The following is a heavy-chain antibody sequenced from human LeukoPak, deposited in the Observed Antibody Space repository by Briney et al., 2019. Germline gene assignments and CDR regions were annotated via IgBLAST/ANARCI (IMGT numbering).Heavy chain of an antibody. J-gene: IGHJ6*02. CDR2: IIPILGIA. CDR1: GGTFSSYA. D-gene: IGHD3-10*01. V-gene: IGHV1-69*04. CDR3: ARDRGTYYYGSGSYHIPYYYYGMDV. Sequence: ASVKVSCKASGGTFSSYAISWVRQAPGQGLEWMGRIIPILGIANYAQKFQGRVTITADKSTSTAYMELSSLRSEDTAVYYCARDRGTYYYGSGSYHIPYYYYGMDVWGQGTTVTVSS.